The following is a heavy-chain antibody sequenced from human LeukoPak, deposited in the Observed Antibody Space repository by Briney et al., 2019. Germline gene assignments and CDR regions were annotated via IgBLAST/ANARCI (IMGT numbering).Heavy chain of an antibody. Sequence: GGSLRLSCIASGXTVSSNYKSWVRQAPGKGLEWVSVIYSGSSTYYAESVKGRFTISRNTSKNTLYLQMNSLRADDTAVYYCARDRSSGWYVYDYWGQGTLVTVSS. V-gene: IGHV3-53*01. J-gene: IGHJ4*02. CDR1: GXTVSSNY. D-gene: IGHD6-19*01. CDR3: ARDRSSGWYVYDY. CDR2: IYSGSST.